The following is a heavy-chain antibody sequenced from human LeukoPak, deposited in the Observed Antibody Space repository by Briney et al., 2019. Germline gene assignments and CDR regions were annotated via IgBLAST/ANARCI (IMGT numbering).Heavy chain of an antibody. D-gene: IGHD6-6*01. CDR2: VSYSGST. V-gene: IGHV4-61*01. Sequence: PSETLSLTCTLSGGSISSGLYYYNWIRQPPGKGLEWIGYVSYSGSTDHNPSLKSRVTISVDTSKNQFSLRLSSVTAADTAAYFCARENWRSKSIDFDSWGQGTLVTVSS. CDR3: ARENWRSKSIDFDS. J-gene: IGHJ4*02. CDR1: GGSISSGLYY.